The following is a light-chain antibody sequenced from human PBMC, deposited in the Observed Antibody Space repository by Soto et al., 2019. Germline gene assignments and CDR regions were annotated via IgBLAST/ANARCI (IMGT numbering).Light chain of an antibody. Sequence: IQLTQSPSSLSASVGDRVSITCRASQDIQTYLAWYQQKRGEAPRLLISGTLTLQSGVPSRFNGSGSGTDFTLTISRLQPEDFATHYCQHLNYYPPFTFGPGTKVDLE. CDR2: GTL. V-gene: IGKV1-9*01. CDR3: QHLNYYPPFT. CDR1: QDIQTY. J-gene: IGKJ3*01.